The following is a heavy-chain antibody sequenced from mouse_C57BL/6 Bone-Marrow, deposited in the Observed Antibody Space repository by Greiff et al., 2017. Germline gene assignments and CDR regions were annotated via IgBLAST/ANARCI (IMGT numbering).Heavy chain of an antibody. CDR3: VRQGDGYFGY. D-gene: IGHD2-3*01. J-gene: IGHJ2*01. Sequence: EVQGVESGGGLVQPKGSLKLSCAASGFSFNTYAMNWVRQAPGKGLEWVAHIRSKSNNYATYYADSVKDRFTISRDDSESMLYLQMNNLKTEDTAMYYCVRQGDGYFGYWGQGTTLTVSS. CDR2: IRSKSNNYAT. V-gene: IGHV10-1*01. CDR1: GFSFNTYA.